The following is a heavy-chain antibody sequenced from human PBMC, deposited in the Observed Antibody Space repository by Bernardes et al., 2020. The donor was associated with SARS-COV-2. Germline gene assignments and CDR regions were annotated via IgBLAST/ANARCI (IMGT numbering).Heavy chain of an antibody. J-gene: IGHJ4*02. V-gene: IGHV3-23*01. D-gene: IGHD3-22*01. CDR1: GFTFSTYA. Sequence: GGSLRLSCVASGFTFSTYAMTWVRQAPGKGLEWVSGISYSGDSTYYADSVKGRFTISRDNSKNTLFLQMNSLRAEDTAVYYCARDSGPYYYDSSGYWTHFDYWGQGTLVTVSS. CDR3: ARDSGPYYYDSSGYWTHFDY. CDR2: ISYSGDST.